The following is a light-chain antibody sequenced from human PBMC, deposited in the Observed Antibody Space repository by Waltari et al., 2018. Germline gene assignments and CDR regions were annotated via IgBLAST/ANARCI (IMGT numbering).Light chain of an antibody. CDR1: QSAVGGYDF. Sequence: QSALTQPAPVSGSPGQSLTISCPGTQSAVGGYDFLPWYQQPPGKVPKLIIYGVANRPSGISNRFSGSKSGGTASLTISGLQAEDEADYYCSSYTSKYTHVFGTGTKVTVL. V-gene: IGLV2-14*01. J-gene: IGLJ1*01. CDR3: SSYTSKYTHV. CDR2: GVA.